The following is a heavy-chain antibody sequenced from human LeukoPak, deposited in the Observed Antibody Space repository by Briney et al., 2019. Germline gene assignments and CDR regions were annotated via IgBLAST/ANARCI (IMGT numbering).Heavy chain of an antibody. J-gene: IGHJ6*02. Sequence: PGGSLRLSCAASGFNFRSYGMHWVRQAPGKGLEWVAVISYDGRNKYYADSVKGRFTISRDNSKNTLYLQMNSLRAEDTAVYYCAKEGPGAGQRDYYDMDVWGQGTTVTVSS. D-gene: IGHD6-19*01. V-gene: IGHV3-30*18. CDR3: AKEGPGAGQRDYYDMDV. CDR2: ISYDGRNK. CDR1: GFNFRSYG.